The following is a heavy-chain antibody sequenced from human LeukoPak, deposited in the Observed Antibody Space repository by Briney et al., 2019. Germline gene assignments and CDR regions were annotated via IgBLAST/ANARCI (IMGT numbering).Heavy chain of an antibody. CDR3: ARDRSGTFDY. D-gene: IGHD2-15*01. Sequence: SGGSLRLSCAASGFTFSSYDMHWVRQAPGKGLEWVALIWYDGSNKYYADSVKGRFTISRDNSRNTLYLQMNSLRAEDTAVYHCARDRSGTFDYWGQGTLVTVSS. CDR2: IWYDGSNK. J-gene: IGHJ4*02. CDR1: GFTFSSYD. V-gene: IGHV3-33*01.